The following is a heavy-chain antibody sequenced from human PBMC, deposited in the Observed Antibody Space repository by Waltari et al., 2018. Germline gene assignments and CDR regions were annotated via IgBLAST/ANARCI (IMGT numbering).Heavy chain of an antibody. Sequence: QLQLQESGPGLVKPSGTLSLTCAVSGDSMSNTDWWSWDRQSPGKGLEWIGQVQRSGRTNYNPSFARRITVSLDTSRNPFSLRVTSATAADTAVYFCARDRGRGIYLDSWGQGTLVTVS. V-gene: IGHV4-4*02. CDR1: GDSMSNTDW. J-gene: IGHJ4*02. D-gene: IGHD2-15*01. CDR3: ARDRGRGIYLDS. CDR2: VQRSGRT.